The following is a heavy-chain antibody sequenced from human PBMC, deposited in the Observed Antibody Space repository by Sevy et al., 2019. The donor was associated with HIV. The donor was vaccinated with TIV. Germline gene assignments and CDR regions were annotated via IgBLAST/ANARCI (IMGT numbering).Heavy chain of an antibody. CDR3: AKDRSYYDNLTGYYKYYAMDV. D-gene: IGHD3-9*01. V-gene: IGHV4-59*01. CDR1: GGSISSYY. Sequence: SETLSLTCTVSGGSISSYYWSWIRQPPGKGLEWIGYIHFSGSTNYNPSLKSRLTMSVDTSKSHFSLKLTSVTVEDTAVYYCAKDRSYYDNLTGYYKYYAMDVWGQGTTVTVSS. CDR2: IHFSGST. J-gene: IGHJ6*02.